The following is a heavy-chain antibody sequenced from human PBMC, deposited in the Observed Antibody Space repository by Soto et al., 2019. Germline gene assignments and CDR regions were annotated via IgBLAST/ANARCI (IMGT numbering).Heavy chain of an antibody. D-gene: IGHD3-3*01. J-gene: IGHJ6*03. CDR2: ISSSGSTI. CDR1: GFTFSDYY. V-gene: IGHV3-11*01. Sequence: GGSLRLACAASGFTFSDYYMSWIRQAPGKGLEWVSYISSSGSTIYYADSVKGRFTISRDNAKSSLYLQMNSLRAEDTAVYYCARSVTKKYSYYMDVWGKGTTVTVSS. CDR3: ARSVTKKYSYYMDV.